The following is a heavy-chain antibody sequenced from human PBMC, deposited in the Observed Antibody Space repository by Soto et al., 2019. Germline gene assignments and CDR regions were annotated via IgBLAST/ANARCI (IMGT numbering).Heavy chain of an antibody. V-gene: IGHV1-18*04. CDR2: ISAYNGNT. CDR1: GYTFTSYG. Sequence: ASVKVSCKASGYTFTSYGISWVPQAPVQGLEWMGWISAYNGNTNYAQKLQGRVTMTTDTSTSTAYMELRSLRSDDTAVYYCAITMIVGPGLEVWGQGTTVTVSS. CDR3: AITMIVGPGLEV. D-gene: IGHD3-22*01. J-gene: IGHJ6*02.